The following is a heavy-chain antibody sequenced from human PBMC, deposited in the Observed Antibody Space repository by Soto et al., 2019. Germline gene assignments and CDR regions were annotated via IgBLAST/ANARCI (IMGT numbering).Heavy chain of an antibody. J-gene: IGHJ2*01. CDR2: ITGGGDST. CDR1: GFTFSSFA. V-gene: IGHV3-23*01. D-gene: IGHD1-26*01. Sequence: EVQLLESGGGLVQPGGSLRLSCAASGFTFSSFAMNWVRQAPGKGLEWVSGITGGGDSTFYADSVKGRFTISRVQSKNTVYLQMNSLRAEDTAVYYCVKKIAGTTTSGAYWYFDLWGRGILVTVSS. CDR3: VKKIAGTTTSGAYWYFDL.